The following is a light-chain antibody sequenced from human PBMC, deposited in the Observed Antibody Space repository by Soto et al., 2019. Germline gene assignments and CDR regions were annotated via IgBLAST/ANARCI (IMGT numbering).Light chain of an antibody. V-gene: IGKV3-20*01. CDR2: GAS. J-gene: IGKJ1*01. Sequence: EIVLTQSPGTLSLSPGERATLSSRAIQSVSSSYLAWYQQKPGQAPRPLIYGASSRAVGIPDRFSRSGSGTGFNLTISRLGPGDFDGYYCQQYGSSPWTFRQGTEVEIK. CDR1: QSVSSSY. CDR3: QQYGSSPWT.